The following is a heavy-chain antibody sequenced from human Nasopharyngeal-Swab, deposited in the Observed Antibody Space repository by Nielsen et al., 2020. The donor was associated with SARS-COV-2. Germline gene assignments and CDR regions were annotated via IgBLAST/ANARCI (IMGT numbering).Heavy chain of an antibody. D-gene: IGHD2-2*01. J-gene: IGHJ6*02. Sequence: WIRQPPGRGLEWIGEIYHSGSTNYNPSLKSRVTISVDESKNQFSLKLSSVTAADTAVYYCASVLGYCSSTSCYYYYGMDVWGQGTTGTVSS. CDR3: ASVLGYCSSTSCYYYYGMDV. V-gene: IGHV4-4*02. CDR2: IYHSGST.